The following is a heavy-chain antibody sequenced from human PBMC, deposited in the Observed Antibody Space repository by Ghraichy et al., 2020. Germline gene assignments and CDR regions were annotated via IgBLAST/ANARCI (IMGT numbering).Heavy chain of an antibody. Sequence: ASVKVSCKASGYTFTGYYMHWVRQAPGQGLEWMGWINPNSGGTNYAQKFQGRVTMTRDTSISTAYMELSRLRSDDTAVYYCARDHPPSQWLRLDYFDYWGQGTLVTVSS. CDR2: INPNSGGT. CDR1: GYTFTGYY. V-gene: IGHV1-2*02. D-gene: IGHD5-12*01. J-gene: IGHJ4*02. CDR3: ARDHPPSQWLRLDYFDY.